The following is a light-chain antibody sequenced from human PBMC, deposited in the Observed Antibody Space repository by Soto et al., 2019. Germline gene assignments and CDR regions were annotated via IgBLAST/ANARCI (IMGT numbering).Light chain of an antibody. CDR2: GAS. CDR1: QSVSSK. CDR3: LHYNNGPR. V-gene: IGKV3-15*01. J-gene: IGKJ5*01. Sequence: EIVMTQSPATLSVSPGERATLSFRASQSVSSKLAWYQQKPGQAPRLLIYGASTRATGIPARFSGSGSGTEFTLTISSLQSEDFAVYYCLHYNNGPRFGQGTRLEIK.